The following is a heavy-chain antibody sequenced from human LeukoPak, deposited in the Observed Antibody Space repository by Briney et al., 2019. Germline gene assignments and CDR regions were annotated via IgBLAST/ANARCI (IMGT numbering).Heavy chain of an antibody. D-gene: IGHD2-2*01. CDR3: ARVGYCSSTSCYRLDP. CDR2: IRYDGSNK. Sequence: PGGSLRLSCAASGFTFSSYGMHWVRQAPGKGLEWVAFIRYDGSNKYYADSVKGRFTISRDNSKNTLYLQMNSLRAEDTAVYYCARVGYCSSTSCYRLDPWGQGTLVTISS. J-gene: IGHJ5*02. CDR1: GFTFSSYG. V-gene: IGHV3-30*02.